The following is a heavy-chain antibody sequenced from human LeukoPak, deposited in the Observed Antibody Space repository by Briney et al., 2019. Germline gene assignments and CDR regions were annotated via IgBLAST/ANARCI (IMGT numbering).Heavy chain of an antibody. CDR3: ATDQGSLIQQLPYNWFDP. J-gene: IGHJ5*02. D-gene: IGHD6-13*01. Sequence: ASVKVSCKGSGYTLTELSMHWVRQAPGKGLEWMGGFDPEDGETIYAQKFQGRVTMTEDTSTDTAYMELSSLRSEDTAVYYCATDQGSLIQQLPYNWFDPWGQGTLVTVSS. CDR2: FDPEDGET. CDR1: GYTLTELS. V-gene: IGHV1-24*01.